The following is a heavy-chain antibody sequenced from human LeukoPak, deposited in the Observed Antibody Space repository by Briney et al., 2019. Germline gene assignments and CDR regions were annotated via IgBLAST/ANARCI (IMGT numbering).Heavy chain of an antibody. J-gene: IGHJ4*02. CDR1: GFTFSSYW. D-gene: IGHD4-11*01. Sequence: GGSLRLSCAASGFTFSSYWMSWVPKAPGKGLEWVATINEDGSKDYYLDSVKGRFIISRDNAKKSLYLQTTSLRVEDTAMYYCARGRLPQSYEGFKYWGQGIPVTVSS. CDR2: INEDGSKD. V-gene: IGHV3-7*01. CDR3: ARGRLPQSYEGFKY.